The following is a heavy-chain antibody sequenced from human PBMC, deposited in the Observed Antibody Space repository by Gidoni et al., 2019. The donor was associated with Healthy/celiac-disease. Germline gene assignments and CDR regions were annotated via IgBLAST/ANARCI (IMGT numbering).Heavy chain of an antibody. J-gene: IGHJ5*02. Sequence: QVQLQQWGAGLLKPSEPLSLTCAVYGGSFSGYYWSWIRQPPGKGLEWIGEINHSGSTNYNPSLKSRVTISVDTSKNQFSLKLSSVTAADTAVYYCARGPASSSWYSGWFDPWGQGTLVTVSS. CDR1: GGSFSGYY. CDR2: INHSGST. V-gene: IGHV4-34*01. D-gene: IGHD6-13*01. CDR3: ARGPASSSWYSGWFDP.